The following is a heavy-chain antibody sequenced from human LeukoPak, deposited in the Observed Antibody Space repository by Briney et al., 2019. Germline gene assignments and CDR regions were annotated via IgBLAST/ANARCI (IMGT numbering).Heavy chain of an antibody. V-gene: IGHV3-33*01. J-gene: IGHJ4*02. D-gene: IGHD3-22*01. CDR3: ARGRGHDSGTYNYAFSDY. CDR2: IWYDGTNK. CDR1: GFTFSNYG. Sequence: GRSLRLSCAASGFTFSNYGMQWVRQAPGKGLEWVAVIWYDGTNKYYADSVKGRFTISRDNSKNTLYLQMNSLRAEDTAVYYCARGRGHDSGTYNYAFSDYWGQGTLVTVSS.